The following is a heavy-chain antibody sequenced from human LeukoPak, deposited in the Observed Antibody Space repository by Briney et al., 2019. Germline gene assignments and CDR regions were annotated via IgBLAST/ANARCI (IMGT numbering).Heavy chain of an antibody. V-gene: IGHV4-59*08. CDR2: IYYSGST. D-gene: IGHD6-13*01. Sequence: SETLSLTCTVSGGSISSYYWSWIRQPPGKGLEWIGYIYYSGSTNYNPSLKSRVTISVDTSKNQFSLKLSSVTAADTAAYYCARHLGYSSSWCFDYWGQGTLVTVSS. J-gene: IGHJ4*02. CDR1: GGSISSYY. CDR3: ARHLGYSSSWCFDY.